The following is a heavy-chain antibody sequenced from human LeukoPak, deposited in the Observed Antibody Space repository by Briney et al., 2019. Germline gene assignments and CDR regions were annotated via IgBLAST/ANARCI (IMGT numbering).Heavy chain of an antibody. V-gene: IGHV4-38-2*02. Sequence: SETLSLTCTVSGYSVSSGYYWGWIRQSPGKGLEWIGSIYHSGSTYYSPSLRSRVTISVDKSKNQFSLKLSSVTAADTAVYYCARAFIAVAGTQSGTGYFDYWGQGTLVTVSS. D-gene: IGHD6-19*01. J-gene: IGHJ4*02. CDR2: IYHSGST. CDR3: ARAFIAVAGTQSGTGYFDY. CDR1: GYSVSSGYY.